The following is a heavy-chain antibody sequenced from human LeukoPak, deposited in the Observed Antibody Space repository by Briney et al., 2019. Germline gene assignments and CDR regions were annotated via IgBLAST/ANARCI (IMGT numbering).Heavy chain of an antibody. Sequence: SETLSLTCTVSGGSISSYYWSWIRQPPGKGLEWIGYIYYSGSTNYNPSLKSRVTISVDTSKNQFSLKLSSVTAADTAVYCCARTTEGGYTYGYFYYYYMDVWGKGTTVTISS. D-gene: IGHD5-18*01. CDR3: ARTTEGGYTYGYFYYYYMDV. V-gene: IGHV4-59*01. CDR1: GGSISSYY. J-gene: IGHJ6*03. CDR2: IYYSGST.